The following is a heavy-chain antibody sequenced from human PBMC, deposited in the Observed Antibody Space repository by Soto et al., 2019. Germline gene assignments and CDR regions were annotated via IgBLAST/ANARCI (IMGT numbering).Heavy chain of an antibody. CDR3: ARDKEVGATNGFDY. V-gene: IGHV4-59*01. J-gene: IGHJ4*02. Sequence: PSETLSLTSTVSGGSISSYYWILIRQPPGKGLEWIGYIYYSGSTNYNPSLKSRVTISVDASKNQFSLKLSSVTAADTAVYYCARDKEVGATNGFDYWGQGTLVTVSS. CDR2: IYYSGST. D-gene: IGHD1-26*01. CDR1: GGSISSYY.